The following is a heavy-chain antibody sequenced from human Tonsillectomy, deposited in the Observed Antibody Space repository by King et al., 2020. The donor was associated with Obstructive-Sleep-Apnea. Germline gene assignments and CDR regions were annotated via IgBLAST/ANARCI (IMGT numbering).Heavy chain of an antibody. CDR1: GYTFTSYG. J-gene: IGHJ4*02. D-gene: IGHD6-6*01. Sequence: VQLVESGAEVKKPGASVKVSCKASGYTFTSYGYGITWVRQAPGQGLEWMGWINSYNGNTNYAQKLQGRVTMTTDTSTSTAYMELRSLRSDDTAVYYCAGYKYSSSSFDYWGQGTLVTVSS. V-gene: IGHV1-18*04. CDR3: AGYKYSSSSFDY. CDR2: INSYNGNT.